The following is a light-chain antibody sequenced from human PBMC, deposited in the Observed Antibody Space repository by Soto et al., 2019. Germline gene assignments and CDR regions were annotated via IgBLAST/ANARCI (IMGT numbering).Light chain of an antibody. CDR2: GTS. J-gene: IGKJ5*01. CDR3: RQADSFPIT. V-gene: IGKV1-12*01. CDR1: QGIIDW. Sequence: DIQLTQSPSSVSASVGERVTISCRTSQGIIDWLAWYQQKPGKDPKLLIYGTSSLLGGGPSRLSGGGAGTDFSLIISRLQPEDFATYYCRQADSFPITFGQGTRLENK.